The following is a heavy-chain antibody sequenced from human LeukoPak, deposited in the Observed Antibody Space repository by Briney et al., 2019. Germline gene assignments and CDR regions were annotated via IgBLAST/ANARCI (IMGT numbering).Heavy chain of an antibody. CDR2: IYTSGTT. Sequence: SETLSLTCTVSGGSISSYYWSWIRQPAGKGLEWIGRIYTSGTTNYNPSLRSRVTMSVDTSKNQFSLKLSSVTAADTAVYYCARDWGYCSGNNCYLDYWGQGTLVTVSS. J-gene: IGHJ4*02. CDR1: GGSISSYY. V-gene: IGHV4-4*07. D-gene: IGHD2-15*01. CDR3: ARDWGYCSGNNCYLDY.